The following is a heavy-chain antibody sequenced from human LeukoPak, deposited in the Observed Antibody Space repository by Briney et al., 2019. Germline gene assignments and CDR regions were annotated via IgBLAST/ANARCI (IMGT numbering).Heavy chain of an antibody. V-gene: IGHV4-4*02. CDR3: ARDGGAADAFDI. CDR2: IYHSGST. CDR1: GGSISSSNW. Sequence: SETLSLTCAVSGGSISSSNWWGWVRQPPGKGLEWIGEIYHSGSTNYNPSLKSRVTISVDKSKNQFSLKLSSVTAADTAVYYCARDGGAADAFDIWGQGTMVTVSS. D-gene: IGHD4-23*01. J-gene: IGHJ3*02.